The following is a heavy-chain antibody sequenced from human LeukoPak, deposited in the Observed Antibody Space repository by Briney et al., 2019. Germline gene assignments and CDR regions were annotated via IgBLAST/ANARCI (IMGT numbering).Heavy chain of an antibody. CDR1: GYTFTGYF. CDR2: IIPIFGTA. J-gene: IGHJ6*03. CDR3: ARVVGLTGYSSTWYSGYYYYMDV. D-gene: IGHD6-13*01. V-gene: IGHV1-69*06. Sequence: ASVKVSCKASGYTFTGYFMHWVRQAPGQGLEWMGGIIPIFGTANYAQKFQDRVTITADKSTSTAYMELSSLRSEDTAVYYCARVVGLTGYSSTWYSGYYYYMDVWGKGTTVTVSS.